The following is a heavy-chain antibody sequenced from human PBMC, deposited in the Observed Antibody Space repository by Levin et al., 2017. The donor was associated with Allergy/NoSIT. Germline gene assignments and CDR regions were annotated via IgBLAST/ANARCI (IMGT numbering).Heavy chain of an antibody. CDR3: ARDPYYYDSSGYSFDY. Sequence: ASVKVSCAASGFTFSSYWMHWVCQAPGKGLVWVSRINSDGSSTSYADSVKGRFTISRDNAKNTLYLQMNSLRAEDTAVYYCARDPYYYDSSGYSFDYWGQGTLVTVSS. CDR2: INSDGSST. CDR1: GFTFSSYW. V-gene: IGHV3-74*01. D-gene: IGHD3-22*01. J-gene: IGHJ4*02.